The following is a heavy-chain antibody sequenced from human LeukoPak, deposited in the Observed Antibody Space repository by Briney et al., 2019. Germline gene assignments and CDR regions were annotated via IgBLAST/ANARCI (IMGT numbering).Heavy chain of an antibody. Sequence: GGSLRLSSAASGFTFSSYWMHWVRQDPGKGLVWVSRINTDGSSTSYADSAKGRFTVTRDNAKNTLYLQMNSLRAEDTAVYYCARDSSSLSYWGQGTLVTVSS. V-gene: IGHV3-74*01. CDR3: ARDSSSLSY. D-gene: IGHD2-2*01. J-gene: IGHJ4*02. CDR2: INTDGSST. CDR1: GFTFSSYW.